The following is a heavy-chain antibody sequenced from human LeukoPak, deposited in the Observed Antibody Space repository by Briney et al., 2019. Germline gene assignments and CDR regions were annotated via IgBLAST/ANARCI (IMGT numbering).Heavy chain of an antibody. CDR3: ARADWSMLDY. CDR1: GYMFTGYY. D-gene: IGHD1-1*01. CDR2: INPNSGDT. Sequence: ASVKVSCKASGYMFTGYYMHWVRQAPGQGLEWMGWINPNSGDTNFAQKFQGRVTMTRDTSISTVYMELSRLTSDDTAVYYCARADWSMLDYWGQGTLVTVSS. V-gene: IGHV1-2*02. J-gene: IGHJ4*02.